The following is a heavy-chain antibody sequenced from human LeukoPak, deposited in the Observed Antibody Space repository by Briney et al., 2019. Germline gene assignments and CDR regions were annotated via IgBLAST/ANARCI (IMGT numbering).Heavy chain of an antibody. Sequence: GGSLRLSCAASGFTFSTYSMNWVRQAPGKGLERVSYISSSSVTIYYADSVKGRFTISRDNAKNSLYLQMNSLRAEDTAVYYCAREVVGATNDYWGQGTLVTVSS. J-gene: IGHJ4*02. V-gene: IGHV3-48*01. CDR3: AREVVGATNDY. CDR2: ISSSSVTI. D-gene: IGHD1-26*01. CDR1: GFTFSTYS.